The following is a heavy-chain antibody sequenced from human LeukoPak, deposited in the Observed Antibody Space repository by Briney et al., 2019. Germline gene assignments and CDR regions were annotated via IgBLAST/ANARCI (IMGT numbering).Heavy chain of an antibody. Sequence: GGSLRPSCAASGFGFSSHWMSWARQAPGKRLEWVANIKQDGSEKYYVDSVKGRFTISRDNAQNSLHLQMNSLRAEDTAVYYCARAPRRGVMDVWGTGTTVSVSS. CDR1: GFGFSSHW. D-gene: IGHD3-10*01. CDR2: IKQDGSEK. CDR3: ARAPRRGVMDV. J-gene: IGHJ6*03. V-gene: IGHV3-7*01.